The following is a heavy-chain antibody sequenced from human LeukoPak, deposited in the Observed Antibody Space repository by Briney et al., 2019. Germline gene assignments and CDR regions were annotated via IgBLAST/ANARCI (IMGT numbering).Heavy chain of an antibody. CDR1: GGSISSYY. Sequence: SETLSLTCTVSGGSISSYYWNWIRQPPGKGLEWIGYILYSGSTNYNPSLKSRVTMSVDTSKNQFSLKLSSVTAADTAVYYCARARWLQYQYYFDYWGQGTLVTVSS. CDR3: ARARWLQYQYYFDY. D-gene: IGHD5-24*01. V-gene: IGHV4-59*12. J-gene: IGHJ4*02. CDR2: ILYSGST.